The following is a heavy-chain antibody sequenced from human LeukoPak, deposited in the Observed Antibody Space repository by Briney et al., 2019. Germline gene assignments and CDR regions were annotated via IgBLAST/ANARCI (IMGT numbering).Heavy chain of an antibody. Sequence: SETLSLTCTVSGGSVSSYYWSWIRQPPGKGLEWIGYIYYSGSTNYNPSLKSRVTISVDTSKDQFSLKLSSVTAADTAVYYCARGYNYGYCDYWGQGTLVTVSS. CDR3: ARGYNYGYCDY. J-gene: IGHJ4*02. CDR2: IYYSGST. V-gene: IGHV4-59*08. CDR1: GGSVSSYY. D-gene: IGHD5-18*01.